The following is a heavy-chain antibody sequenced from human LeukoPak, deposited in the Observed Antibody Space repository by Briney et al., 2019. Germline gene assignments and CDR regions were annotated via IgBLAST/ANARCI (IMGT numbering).Heavy chain of an antibody. V-gene: IGHV3-74*01. Sequence: PGGSLRLSCAASGFTFSNYWMHWVRQAPGKGLVWVSRIYSDGSVTNYADSVKGRFTISRDNAKNTVYLQMNSLRVEDTAVYYCLRGDRRDYWGQGTLVTVSS. CDR2: IYSDGSVT. CDR1: GFTFSNYW. CDR3: LRGDRRDY. J-gene: IGHJ4*02.